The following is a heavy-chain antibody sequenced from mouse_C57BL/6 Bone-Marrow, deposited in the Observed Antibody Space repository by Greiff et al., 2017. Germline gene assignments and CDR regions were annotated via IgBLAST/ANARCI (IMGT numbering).Heavy chain of an antibody. D-gene: IGHD1-1*01. J-gene: IGHJ2*01. V-gene: IGHV5-9-1*02. Sequence: EVMLVESGEGLVKPGGSLKLSCAASGFTFSSYAMSWVRQTPEKRLEWVAYISSGGDYIYYADTVKGRFTISRDNARNTLYLQMSSLKSEDTAMYYCTRARGPYYGSSYIFDYWGQGTTLTVSS. CDR3: TRARGPYYGSSYIFDY. CDR2: ISSGGDYI. CDR1: GFTFSSYA.